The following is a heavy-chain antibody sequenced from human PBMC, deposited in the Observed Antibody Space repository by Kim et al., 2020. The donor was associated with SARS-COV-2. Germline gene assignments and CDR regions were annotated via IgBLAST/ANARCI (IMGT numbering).Heavy chain of an antibody. CDR2: IYPGDSDT. Sequence: GESLKISCKGSGYRFTSYWIGWVRQMPGKGLEWMGIIYPGDSDTRYSPSFQGQVTISADKSISTAYLQWSSLKASDTAMYYCARQYCGGDCYLGRGANAFDIWGQGTMVTVSS. D-gene: IGHD2-21*01. CDR3: ARQYCGGDCYLGRGANAFDI. CDR1: GYRFTSYW. J-gene: IGHJ3*02. V-gene: IGHV5-51*01.